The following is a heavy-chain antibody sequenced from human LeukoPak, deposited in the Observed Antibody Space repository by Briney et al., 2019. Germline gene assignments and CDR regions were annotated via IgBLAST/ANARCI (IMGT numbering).Heavy chain of an antibody. Sequence: SETLSLTCTVSGGSISSYYWSWIRQPPGKGLEWIGYIYYSGSTNYNPSLKSRVTISVDTSKNQFSLKLSSVTAADTAVYYCARHAFSSGWYFDYWGQGTLVTVPS. J-gene: IGHJ4*02. V-gene: IGHV4-59*08. CDR3: ARHAFSSGWYFDY. CDR1: GGSISSYY. CDR2: IYYSGST. D-gene: IGHD6-19*01.